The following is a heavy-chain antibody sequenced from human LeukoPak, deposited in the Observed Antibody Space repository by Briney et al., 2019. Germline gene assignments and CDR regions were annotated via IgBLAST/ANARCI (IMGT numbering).Heavy chain of an antibody. CDR3: ARVPKPRNTYGYNDK. D-gene: IGHD5-12*01. CDR2: ISGYNGHT. J-gene: IGHJ4*02. Sequence: GASVKVSCTASGYAFSDHGVNWVRQAPGQGLEWIGWISGYNGHTSYAQKFQGRVMVTTDRSTNTAYLELRSLRSDDTAVCYCARVPKPRNTYGYNDKWGQGTLVTVSS. CDR1: GYAFSDHG. V-gene: IGHV1-18*04.